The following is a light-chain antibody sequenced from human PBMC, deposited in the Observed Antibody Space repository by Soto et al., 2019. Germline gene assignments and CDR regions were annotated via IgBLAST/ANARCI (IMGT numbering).Light chain of an antibody. CDR1: HTVSGF. V-gene: IGKV3-11*01. CDR2: YPS. Sequence: EIVLTLSPGTLSLSPGGAATLSCRASHTVSGFLAWYQQKPGQAPRLLIYYPSKRATGIPARFSGSGSGTAFTLTISSLEPEDFAVYYCQQRYNWPLTVGGGTKVDIK. J-gene: IGKJ4*01. CDR3: QQRYNWPLT.